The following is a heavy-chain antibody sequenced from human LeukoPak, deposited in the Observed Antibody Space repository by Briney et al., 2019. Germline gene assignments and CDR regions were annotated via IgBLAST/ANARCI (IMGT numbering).Heavy chain of an antibody. D-gene: IGHD3-3*01. Sequence: SETLSLTCTVSGGSISSSSYYWGWIRQPPGKGLEWIGYIYYSGSTYYNPSPKSRVTISVDTSKNQFSLKLSSVTAADTAVYYCARDYTPGIAYFDYWGQGTLVTVSS. CDR2: IYYSGST. J-gene: IGHJ4*02. CDR1: GGSISSSSYY. V-gene: IGHV4-30-4*08. CDR3: ARDYTPGIAYFDY.